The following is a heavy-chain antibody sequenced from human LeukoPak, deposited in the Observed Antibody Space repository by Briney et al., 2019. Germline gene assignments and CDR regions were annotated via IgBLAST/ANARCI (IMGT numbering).Heavy chain of an antibody. V-gene: IGHV3-53*05. Sequence: GGSLRLSCAASGFIVRNYYLSWVRQAPGKGLEWVSVIYSGGSTYYADSVEGRFTISRDNSKNTLYLQMNSLRAEDTAVYYCARDKDSSGYGDYWGQGTLVTVSS. CDR2: IYSGGST. D-gene: IGHD3-22*01. CDR3: ARDKDSSGYGDY. J-gene: IGHJ4*02. CDR1: GFIVRNYY.